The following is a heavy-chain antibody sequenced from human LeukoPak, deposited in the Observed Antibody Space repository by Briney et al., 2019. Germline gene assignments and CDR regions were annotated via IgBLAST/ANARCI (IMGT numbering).Heavy chain of an antibody. CDR3: AKATYYYDSSGYYYPD. Sequence: PGGTLRLSCAASGFTFSSYGMSWVRQAPGKGLEWVSAISGSGGSTYYADSVKGRFTISRDNSKNTLYLQMNSLRAEDTAVYYCAKATYYYDSSGYYYPDWGQGTLVTVSS. V-gene: IGHV3-23*01. D-gene: IGHD3-22*01. J-gene: IGHJ4*02. CDR2: ISGSGGST. CDR1: GFTFSSYG.